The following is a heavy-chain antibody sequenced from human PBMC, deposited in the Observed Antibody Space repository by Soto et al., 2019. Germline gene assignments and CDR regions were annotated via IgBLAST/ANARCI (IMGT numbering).Heavy chain of an antibody. CDR1: GGTFSSYA. CDR3: ANSGIEAAGKGYYYYYGMDV. J-gene: IGHJ6*02. Sequence: GASVKVSCKASGGTFSSYAISWVRQAPGQGLEWMGGIIPIFGTANYAQKFQGRVTITADKSTSTAYMELSSLRSEDTAVYYCANSGIEAAGKGYYYYYGMDVWGQGTTVTVYS. D-gene: IGHD6-13*01. CDR2: IIPIFGTA. V-gene: IGHV1-69*06.